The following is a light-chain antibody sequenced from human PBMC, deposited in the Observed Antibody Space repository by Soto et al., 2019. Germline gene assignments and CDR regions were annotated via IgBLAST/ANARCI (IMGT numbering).Light chain of an antibody. CDR3: QQRSNWPFT. CDR2: DAS. Sequence: EIVLTQSPATRSLSPGERATLSCRASQSVSGYLAWYQQKPGQAPRLLIYDASNRATGIPARFNGSGSGTELTLTISSLEPGDFAVYDCQQRSNWPFTFGPGTTVDVK. CDR1: QSVSGY. J-gene: IGKJ3*01. V-gene: IGKV3-11*01.